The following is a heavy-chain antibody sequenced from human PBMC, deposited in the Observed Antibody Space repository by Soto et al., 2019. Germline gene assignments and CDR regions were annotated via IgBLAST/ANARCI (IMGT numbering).Heavy chain of an antibody. CDR2: ISGYNGNT. J-gene: IGHJ6*02. V-gene: IGHV1-18*01. Sequence: QVQVVQSGDEVKKPGASVKVSCKASGYTFTNYGFSWVRQAPGQGLEWMGWISGYNGNTKYAEKFQGRVTMTTDTPTSTPHMELRRLRSDDTAVYYCAREGQAPYYYYGMDVWGQGTAVTVSS. CDR3: AREGQAPYYYYGMDV. CDR1: GYTFTNYG.